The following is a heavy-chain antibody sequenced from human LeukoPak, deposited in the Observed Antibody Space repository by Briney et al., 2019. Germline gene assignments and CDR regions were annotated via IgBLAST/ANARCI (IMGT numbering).Heavy chain of an antibody. CDR1: GFTFSSYS. CDR3: ARDSKKEAYYGSGRPDY. Sequence: TGGSLRLSCAASGFTFSSYSMNWVRQAPGKGLEWVSYISSSSSTIYYADSVKGRFTISRDNAKNSLYLQMNSLRAEDTAVYYCARDSKKEAYYGSGRPDYWGQGTLVTVSS. J-gene: IGHJ4*02. CDR2: ISSSSSTI. D-gene: IGHD3-10*01. V-gene: IGHV3-48*01.